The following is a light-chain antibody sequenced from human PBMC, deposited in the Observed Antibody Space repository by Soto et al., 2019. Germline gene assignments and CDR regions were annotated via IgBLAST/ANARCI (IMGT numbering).Light chain of an antibody. CDR2: GAS. Sequence: ELVMTQSPATLSVSPGEGATLSCRASQSVSSNLAWYQQKPGQAPRLLIYGASSRATGIPVRFSGSGSGTEFTLTISSLQSEDFAVYYCQQYNNWPLTFGQGTRLEIK. V-gene: IGKV3-15*01. CDR3: QQYNNWPLT. CDR1: QSVSSN. J-gene: IGKJ5*01.